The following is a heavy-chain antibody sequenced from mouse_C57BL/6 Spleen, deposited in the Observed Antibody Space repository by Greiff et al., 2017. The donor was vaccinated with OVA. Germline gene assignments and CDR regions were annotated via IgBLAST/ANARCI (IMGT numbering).Heavy chain of an antibody. CDR2: IWSDGST. J-gene: IGHJ4*01. D-gene: IGHD2-3*01. CDR1: GFSLTSYG. CDR3: ARQLRLLPYAMDY. Sequence: VKLVESGPGLVAPSQSLSITCTVSGFSLTSYGVHWVRQPPGKGLEWLVVIWSDGSTIYNSAHKSRLSISKDNSKSQVFLKMNSLQTDDTAMYYCARQLRLLPYAMDYWGQGTSVTVSS. V-gene: IGHV2-6-1*01.